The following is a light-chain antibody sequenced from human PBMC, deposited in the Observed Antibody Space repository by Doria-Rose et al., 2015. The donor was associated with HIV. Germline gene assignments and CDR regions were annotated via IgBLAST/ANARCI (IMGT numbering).Light chain of an antibody. CDR1: SSDVGGYNY. CDR3: SSYAGSNNLPYV. V-gene: IGLV2-8*01. J-gene: IGLJ1*01. CDR2: EVS. Sequence: LTQPPSASGSPGQSVTISCTGTSSDVGGYNYVSWYQLHPGKAPKLLIYEVSQRPSGVPDRFSGSKSGNTASLTVSGLRAEDEADYYCSSYAGSNNLPYVFGTGTTVTVL.